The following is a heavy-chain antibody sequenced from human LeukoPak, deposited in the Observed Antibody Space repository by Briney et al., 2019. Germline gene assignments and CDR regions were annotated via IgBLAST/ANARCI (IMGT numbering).Heavy chain of an antibody. V-gene: IGHV4-39*02. D-gene: IGHD2-8*02. Sequence: PSETLSLTCTVSGGSISSSSYYWGWIRQRPGKGLESIGSISESGRSYYNPSLKSRVIISADTSKKHFSLNLSSVTAADTAVYYCARHCTGDICAAYYFYYYMDVWGKGTTVTVSS. CDR3: ARHCTGDICAAYYFYYYMDV. J-gene: IGHJ6*03. CDR1: GGSISSSSYY. CDR2: ISESGRS.